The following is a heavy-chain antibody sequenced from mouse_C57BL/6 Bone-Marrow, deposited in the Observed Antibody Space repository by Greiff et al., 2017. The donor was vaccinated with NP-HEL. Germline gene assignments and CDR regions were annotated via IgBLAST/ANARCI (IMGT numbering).Heavy chain of an antibody. CDR1: GFTFSSYT. J-gene: IGHJ4*01. V-gene: IGHV5-9*01. CDR3: ARQKRLDYAMDY. CDR2: ISGGGGNT. Sequence: EVQLVESGGGLVKPGGSLKLSCAASGFTFSSYTMSWVRQTPEKRLEWVATISGGGGNTYYPDSVKGRFTLSRDNAKNTLYLQMSSLRSEDTALYYCARQKRLDYAMDYWGQGTSVTVSS.